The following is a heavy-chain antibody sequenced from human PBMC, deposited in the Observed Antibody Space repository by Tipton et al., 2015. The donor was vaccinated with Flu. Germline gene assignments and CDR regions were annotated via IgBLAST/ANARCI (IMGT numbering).Heavy chain of an antibody. V-gene: IGHV4-34*01. CDR3: ARHGVVPAAMYY. J-gene: IGHJ4*02. Sequence: TLSLTCAVYGGSFSGYYWSWIRQPPGEGLEWIGEINHSGSTNYNPSLKSRVTISVDTSKNQFSLKLSSATAADTAVYYCARHGVVPAAMYYWGQGTLVTVSS. CDR2: INHSGST. D-gene: IGHD2-2*01. CDR1: GGSFSGYY.